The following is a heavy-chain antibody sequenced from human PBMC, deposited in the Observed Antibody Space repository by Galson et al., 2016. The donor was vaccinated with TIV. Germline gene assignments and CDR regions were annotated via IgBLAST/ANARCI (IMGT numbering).Heavy chain of an antibody. Sequence: SVKVSCKASGYSFSPYDINWVRQAPGQGLEWMGWMNPNSGNTGYSQKFRGRVTMTRNTSQRTAYMELSSLTSADTDVYYCARSGDYGDYWGQGTLVTVSS. V-gene: IGHV1-8*01. J-gene: IGHJ4*02. CDR3: ARSGDYGDY. CDR1: GYSFSPYD. D-gene: IGHD4-17*01. CDR2: MNPNSGNT.